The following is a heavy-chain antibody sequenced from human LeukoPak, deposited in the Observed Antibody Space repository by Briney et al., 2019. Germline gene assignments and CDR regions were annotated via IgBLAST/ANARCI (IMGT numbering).Heavy chain of an antibody. V-gene: IGHV3-33*06. CDR2: IWYDGSNK. CDR1: GFTFSSYA. Sequence: PGGSLRLSCAASGFTFSSYAMSWVRQAPGKGLEWVAVIWYDGSNKYYADSVKGRFTISRDNSKNTLYLQMNSLRAEDTAVYYCAKYGSDYDGSGYYYGGQGTLVTVSS. CDR3: AKYGSDYDGSGYYY. D-gene: IGHD3-22*01. J-gene: IGHJ4*02.